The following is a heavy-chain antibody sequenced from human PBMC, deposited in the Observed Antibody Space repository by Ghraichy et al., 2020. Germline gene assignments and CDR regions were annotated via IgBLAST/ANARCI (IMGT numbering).Heavy chain of an antibody. CDR2: ITSTSRFK. J-gene: IGHJ6*02. V-gene: IGHV3-48*02. CDR3: ARGSTVVRFYYYDGMDV. CDR1: GFSIGSYS. Sequence: GESLNISSVGSGFSIGSYSMNWVRQSPGKGLEWVSYITSTSRFKSYADSVKGRFTISRDNAQNSLSLQMSSLTDEDTAVYYCARGSTVVRFYYYDGMDVWGQGTTVTVSS. D-gene: IGHD4-23*01.